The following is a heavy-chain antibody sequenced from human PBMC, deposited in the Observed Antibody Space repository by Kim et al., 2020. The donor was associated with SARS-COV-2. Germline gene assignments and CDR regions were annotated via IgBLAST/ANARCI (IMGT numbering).Heavy chain of an antibody. CDR3: ATSFPIVGPTYHYYYGMDV. CDR1: GYTLTELS. Sequence: ASVKVSCKVSGYTLTELSMHWVRQAPGKGLEWMGGFDPEDGETIYAQKFQGRVTMTEDTSTDTAYMELSSLRSEDTAMYYCATSFPIVGPTYHYYYGMDVWGQGTTVTVSS. V-gene: IGHV1-24*01. CDR2: FDPEDGET. D-gene: IGHD1-26*01. J-gene: IGHJ6*02.